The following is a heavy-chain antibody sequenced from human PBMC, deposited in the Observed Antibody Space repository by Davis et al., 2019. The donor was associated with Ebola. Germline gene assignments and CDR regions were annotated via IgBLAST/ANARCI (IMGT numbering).Heavy chain of an antibody. CDR3: TKGAVIVISRDWFDP. J-gene: IGHJ5*02. CDR2: ISDDGSHK. CDR1: GFTFSSYG. D-gene: IGHD3-22*01. Sequence: PGGSLRLSCAASGFTFSSYGMHWVRQAPGKGLEWVAVISDDGSHKEYADSVKGRFTISRDNAKNTLYLQMNSLRLDDTAVYYCTKGAVIVISRDWFDPWGQGTLVTVSS. V-gene: IGHV3-30*18.